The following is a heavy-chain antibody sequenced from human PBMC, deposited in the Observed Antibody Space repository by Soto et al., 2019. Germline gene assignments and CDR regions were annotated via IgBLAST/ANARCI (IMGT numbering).Heavy chain of an antibody. Sequence: GVSLRLSCAASGFTFTYYAFRWVHQAPGQGLEWVSVISADAEKSLHADSVKGRFTISRDNSKNTIYLHITSLRVDDTAVYFCAREMVLGGLLGGAAFDYWSQGRLAT. J-gene: IGHJ4*02. CDR2: ISADAEKS. CDR1: GFTFTYYA. V-gene: IGHV3-23*01. CDR3: AREMVLGGLLGGAAFDY. D-gene: IGHD3-16*01.